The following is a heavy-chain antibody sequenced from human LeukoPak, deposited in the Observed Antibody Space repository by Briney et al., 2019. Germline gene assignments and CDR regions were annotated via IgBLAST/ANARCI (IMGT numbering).Heavy chain of an antibody. CDR1: GYTFTSYD. CDR2: MNPNSGNT. V-gene: IGHV1-8*01. Sequence: GASVKVSCKASGYTFTSYDINWVRQATGQGLEWMGWMNPNSGNTGYAQKLKGRVTITRNTSISTSYMELSSLRSEDTAVYYRARAGSIVVVPAAISDWFDPWGQGTLVTVSS. D-gene: IGHD2-2*01. CDR3: ARAGSIVVVPAAISDWFDP. J-gene: IGHJ5*02.